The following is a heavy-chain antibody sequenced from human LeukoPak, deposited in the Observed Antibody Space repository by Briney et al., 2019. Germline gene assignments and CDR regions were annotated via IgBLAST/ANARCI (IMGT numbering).Heavy chain of an antibody. Sequence: GASVKVSCKASGGTFSSYAISWVRQAPGQGLEWMGGIIPIFGTANCAQKFQGRVTITTDESTSTAYMELSSLRSEDTAVYYCTITPSSSSSVVDYWGQGTLVTVSS. J-gene: IGHJ4*02. CDR2: IIPIFGTA. CDR1: GGTFSSYA. CDR3: TITPSSSSSVVDY. D-gene: IGHD6-6*01. V-gene: IGHV1-69*05.